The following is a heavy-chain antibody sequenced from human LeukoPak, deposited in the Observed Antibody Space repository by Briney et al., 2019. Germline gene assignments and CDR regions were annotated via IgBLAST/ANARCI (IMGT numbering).Heavy chain of an antibody. Sequence: GGSLRLSCAASGFTFSIYAMSWVRQAPGKGLEWVSAISGSGISTYYADSVKGRFTISRDSSKNTLYLQMNSLRAEDTAVYYCAKRPKPASPFHYWGQGTLVTVSS. D-gene: IGHD2-2*01. CDR2: ISGSGIST. CDR3: AKRPKPASPFHY. V-gene: IGHV3-23*01. J-gene: IGHJ4*02. CDR1: GFTFSIYA.